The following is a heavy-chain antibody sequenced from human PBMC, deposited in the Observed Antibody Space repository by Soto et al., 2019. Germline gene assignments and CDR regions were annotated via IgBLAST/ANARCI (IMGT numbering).Heavy chain of an antibody. CDR3: ARSTNYDFWSGYYTYYYYYGMDV. V-gene: IGHV1-69*01. CDR2: IIPIFGTA. J-gene: IGHJ6*02. D-gene: IGHD3-3*01. CDR1: GGTFSSYA. Sequence: QVQLVQSGAEVKKPGSSVKVSCKASGGTFSSYAISWVRQAPGQGLEWMGGIIPIFGTANYAQKFQGRVTITADESTSTAYMELSSLRSEDTAVYYCARSTNYDFWSGYYTYYYYYGMDVWGQGTTVTVSS.